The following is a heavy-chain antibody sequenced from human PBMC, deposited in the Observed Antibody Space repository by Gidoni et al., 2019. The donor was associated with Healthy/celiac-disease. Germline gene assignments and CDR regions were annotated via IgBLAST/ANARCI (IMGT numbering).Heavy chain of an antibody. CDR1: GYSFTSYW. D-gene: IGHD3-22*01. CDR3: ARHYYDSSGEPPYFDY. V-gene: IGHV5-10-1*01. Sequence: EVQLVQSGAEVKKPGESLRISCKGSGYSFTSYWISWVRQMPGKGLEWMGRIDPSDSYTNYSPSFQGHVTISADKSISTAYLQWSSLKASDTAMYYCARHYYDSSGEPPYFDYWGQGTLVTVSS. CDR2: IDPSDSYT. J-gene: IGHJ4*02.